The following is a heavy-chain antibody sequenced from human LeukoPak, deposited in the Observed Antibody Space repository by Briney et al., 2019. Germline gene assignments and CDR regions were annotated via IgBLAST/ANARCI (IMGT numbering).Heavy chain of an antibody. CDR1: GFSFCSYG. Sequence: GGSLRLFCVASGFSFCSYGVHWVRRAPGKGLEWLTFIRFDGSEKYYADSVKGRFTISRDYSKNTLFLQMSSLRPEDTAVYYCARDTSGWSGRLDYWGQGTLVTVSS. CDR2: IRFDGSEK. J-gene: IGHJ4*02. D-gene: IGHD6-19*01. CDR3: ARDTSGWSGRLDY. V-gene: IGHV3-30*02.